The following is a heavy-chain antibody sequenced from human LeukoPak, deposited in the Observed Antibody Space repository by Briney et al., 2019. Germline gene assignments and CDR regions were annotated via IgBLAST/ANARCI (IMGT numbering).Heavy chain of an antibody. V-gene: IGHV3-7*01. CDR2: IKEDGGEK. J-gene: IGHJ4*02. Sequence: GGSLRLSCAASGFTFSSYAMSWVRQAPGKGLEWVTNIKEDGGEKKYVDSVKGRFTISRDNAKNSLYLQMTSLRVEDTAVYYCARGVWFGESLGSGADYWGQGTLVTVSS. CDR1: GFTFSSYA. CDR3: ARGVWFGESLGSGADY. D-gene: IGHD3-10*01.